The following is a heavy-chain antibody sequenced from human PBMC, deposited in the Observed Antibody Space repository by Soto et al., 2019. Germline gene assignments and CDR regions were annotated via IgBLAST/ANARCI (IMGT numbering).Heavy chain of an antibody. CDR2: IFYGETT. V-gene: IGHV4-59*08. Sequence: PSETLSLTCTVSGGSLSPNYWSWIRQPPGKGLEWIGYIFYGETTTYNPSLKSRLTISVDTSNNQSSLRLSSVTAADTAVYYCAKLAGYCSGTSCYGHYAMDVWGQGTTVTVSS. CDR1: GGSLSPNY. J-gene: IGHJ6*02. CDR3: AKLAGYCSGTSCYGHYAMDV. D-gene: IGHD2-2*01.